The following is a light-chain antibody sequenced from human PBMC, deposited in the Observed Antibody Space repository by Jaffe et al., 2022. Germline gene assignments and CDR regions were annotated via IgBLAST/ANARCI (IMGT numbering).Light chain of an antibody. Sequence: NFMLTQPHSVSESPGKTVTISCTRSSGSIASNYVQWYQQRPGSSPTTVISEDNQRPSGVPDRFSGSIDSSSNSASLTISGLKTEDEADYYCQSYDSSIVVFGGGTKLTVL. CDR3: QSYDSSIVV. CDR2: EDN. CDR1: SGSIASNY. J-gene: IGLJ2*01. V-gene: IGLV6-57*01.